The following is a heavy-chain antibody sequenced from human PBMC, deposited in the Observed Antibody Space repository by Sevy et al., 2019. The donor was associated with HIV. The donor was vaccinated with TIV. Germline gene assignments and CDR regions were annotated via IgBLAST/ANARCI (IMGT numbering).Heavy chain of an antibody. V-gene: IGHV3-66*02. Sequence: GGSLRLSCAISGFTVNDKYIIWVRQAPGKGLEWVSVIFSSGSTYYEASAKGRFTISRDNSKNTVDLQMSSVRAEDTAVYYCVSHFWSYRSGWSYFDYWGQGTLVTVSS. CDR3: VSHFWSYRSGWSYFDY. CDR1: GFTVNDKY. CDR2: IFSSGST. D-gene: IGHD6-19*01. J-gene: IGHJ4*02.